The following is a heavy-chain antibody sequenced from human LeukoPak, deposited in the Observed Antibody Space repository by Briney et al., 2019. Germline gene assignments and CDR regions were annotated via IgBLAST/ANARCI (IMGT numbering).Heavy chain of an antibody. CDR2: IYESGDT. CDR1: GGSMSSYY. Sequence: SETLSLTCTVSGGSMSSYYWSWIRQPPGKGLEWIAYIYESGDTSYNPSLKSRVTIPLDTPMNHFSLRLSSVTAADTAVYYCARLKLGAYFDLWGRGTLVTVSS. D-gene: IGHD3-16*01. V-gene: IGHV4-59*08. CDR3: ARLKLGAYFDL. J-gene: IGHJ2*01.